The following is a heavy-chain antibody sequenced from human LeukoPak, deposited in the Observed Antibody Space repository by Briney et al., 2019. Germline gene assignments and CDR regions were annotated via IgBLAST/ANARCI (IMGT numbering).Heavy chain of an antibody. CDR2: ISPNNGNT. CDR3: TRVRNSNNWWGAFDI. Sequence: ASVNVSCKAFGYTFGTSSISWVRQAPGQRLEWMGWISPNNGNTHYAQGVQGRVTMTTDTSRSTAYMELRSLRPDDTAVYYCTRVRNSNNWWGAFDIWGQGTMVTVSS. J-gene: IGHJ3*02. V-gene: IGHV1-18*01. CDR1: GYTFGTSS. D-gene: IGHD1-1*01.